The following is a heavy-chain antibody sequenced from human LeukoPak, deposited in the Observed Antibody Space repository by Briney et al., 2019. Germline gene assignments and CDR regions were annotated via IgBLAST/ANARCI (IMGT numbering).Heavy chain of an antibody. CDR3: ARSGYGDFDY. CDR1: GFTFDDYA. CDR2: MRPNGHTI. J-gene: IGHJ4*02. D-gene: IGHD4/OR15-4a*01. Sequence: GRSLRLSCAASGFTFDDYAMHWVRQAPGKGLEWISYMRPNGHTIYYADSLKGRFTVSWDNARNSLYLQLNSLRAGDTAIYYCARSGYGDFDYWGQGALVTVSS. V-gene: IGHV3-9*01.